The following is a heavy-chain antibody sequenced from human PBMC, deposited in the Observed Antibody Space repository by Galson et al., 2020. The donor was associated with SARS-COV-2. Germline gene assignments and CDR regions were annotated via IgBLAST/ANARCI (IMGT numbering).Heavy chain of an antibody. J-gene: IGHJ4*02. CDR3: ARDIYDSSGYQMGY. Sequence: ASVTFSSKASGSIFNTDDISWVRQAPGQGLQWMGWISGYNGDTILAQKLQGRVTMTTDTSTSTVYMELRSLISDDTAVYYCARDIYDSSGYQMGYWGQGTLVTVSS. V-gene: IGHV1-18*01. CDR2: ISGYNGDT. CDR1: GSIFNTDD. D-gene: IGHD3-22*01.